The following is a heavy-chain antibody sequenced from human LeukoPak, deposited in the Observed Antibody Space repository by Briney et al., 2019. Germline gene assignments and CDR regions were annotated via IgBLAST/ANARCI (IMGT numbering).Heavy chain of an antibody. D-gene: IGHD7-27*01. CDR3: ARDGHGTSTWGWFDP. V-gene: IGHV1-2*02. CDR1: GYTFTGYY. CDR2: INPNSGGT. Sequence: ASVKVSCKASGYTFTGYYMHWVRQAPGQGLEWMGWINPNSGGTNYAQKFQGRVTMTRDTSISTAYMELSRLRSDDTAVYYCARDGHGTSTWGWFDPWGQGTLVTVSS. J-gene: IGHJ5*01.